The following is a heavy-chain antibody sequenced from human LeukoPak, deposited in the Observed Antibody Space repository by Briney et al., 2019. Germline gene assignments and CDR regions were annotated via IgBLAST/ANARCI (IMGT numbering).Heavy chain of an antibody. CDR1: GYTFTAYG. CDR2: ISGYNGDT. J-gene: IGHJ4*02. D-gene: IGHD3-22*01. CDR3: ATSTGGYSDLYFQY. Sequence: ASVKVSCKGSGYTFTAYGISWVRQAPGQGLEWMGWISGYNGDTKYAQRFEGRVTMTTDTSTTTAFMDLRSLRSDDTAVYFCATSTGGYSDLYFQYWGQGTLVSVSS. V-gene: IGHV1-18*01.